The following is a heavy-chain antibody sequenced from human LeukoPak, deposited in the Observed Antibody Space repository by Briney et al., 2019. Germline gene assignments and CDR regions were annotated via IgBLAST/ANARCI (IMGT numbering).Heavy chain of an antibody. J-gene: IGHJ6*02. CDR3: AREGIIILPTRNYYYYGMDV. CDR1: GFTFSDYY. D-gene: IGHD2/OR15-2a*01. Sequence: GGSLRLSCAASGFTFSDYYMSGIRQAPGKGLEWVSYISSRGSTIYYADSVKGRFTISRDNAWNSLYLQMNSLRAEDTAVYYCAREGIIILPTRNYYYYGMDVWGQGTTVTVSS. CDR2: ISSRGSTI. V-gene: IGHV3-11*04.